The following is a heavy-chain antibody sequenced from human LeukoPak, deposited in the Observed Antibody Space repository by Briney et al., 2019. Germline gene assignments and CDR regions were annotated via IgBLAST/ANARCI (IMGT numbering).Heavy chain of an antibody. CDR2: ISSSSRTI. D-gene: IGHD4-17*01. J-gene: IGHJ4*02. Sequence: GGSLRLSCAASGFTFSSYSMNWVRQAPGKGLEWVSYISSSSRTIYYADSVKGRFTISRDNAKNSLYLQMNSLRAEDTAIYYCARQSGTMVTTRFDYWGQGTLVTVS. CDR3: ARQSGTMVTTRFDY. CDR1: GFTFSSYS. V-gene: IGHV3-48*01.